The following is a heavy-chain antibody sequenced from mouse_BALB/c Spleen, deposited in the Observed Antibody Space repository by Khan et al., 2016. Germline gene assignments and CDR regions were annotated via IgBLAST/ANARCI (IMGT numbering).Heavy chain of an antibody. D-gene: IGHD2-4*01. J-gene: IGHJ3*01. CDR3: SRGVNDYEFDY. CDR1: GFNIKDTY. Sequence: VQLQQSGAELVKPGASVKLSCTASGFNIKDTYMHWVNQRPEQGLEWIGRIDPANGNTKYDPKFQDKATITADPSSNTAYLQRSSLTSEDTYVSYCSRGVNDYEFDYWGQGTLITVSA. CDR2: IDPANGNT. V-gene: IGHV14-3*02.